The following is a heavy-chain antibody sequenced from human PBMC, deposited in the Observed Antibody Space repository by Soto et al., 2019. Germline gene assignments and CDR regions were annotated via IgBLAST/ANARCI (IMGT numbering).Heavy chain of an antibody. CDR3: ATQDNGKYFFDS. CDR1: GSSISNDNW. D-gene: IGHD1-26*01. Sequence: SETLSLTCGVSGSSISNDNWWVWIRQPPGKGLEWIGYIHHTGYTYSNPALKSRLTMSVDTSKNQFSLRLSSVTAVDTAFYYCATQDNGKYFFDSWGQGALVTVSS. CDR2: IHHTGYT. V-gene: IGHV4-28*01. J-gene: IGHJ4*02.